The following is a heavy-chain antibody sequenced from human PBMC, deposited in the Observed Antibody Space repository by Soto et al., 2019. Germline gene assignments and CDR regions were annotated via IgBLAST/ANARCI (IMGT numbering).Heavy chain of an antibody. CDR3: AKDFSTSGKSNWFDP. CDR1: GFTFSSYG. V-gene: IGHV3-30*18. CDR2: ISYDGGNE. J-gene: IGHJ5*02. D-gene: IGHD2-2*01. Sequence: PGGSLRLSCAASGFTFSSYGMHWVRQAPGKGLEWVAVISYDGGNEYYADSVKGRFTISRDNSKNTVYLQMNSLRAEDTAVYYCAKDFSTSGKSNWFDPWGQGTLVTVSS.